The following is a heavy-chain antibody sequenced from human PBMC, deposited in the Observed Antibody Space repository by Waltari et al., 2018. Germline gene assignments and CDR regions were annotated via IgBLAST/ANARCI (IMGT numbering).Heavy chain of an antibody. CDR3: ARDPRQWLSHNWFDP. CDR1: GYTFTSYG. D-gene: IGHD6-19*01. V-gene: IGHV1-18*01. CDR2: INGHDGTT. Sequence: QVQLVQSGGEMKTPGASVKVSCKASGYTFTSYGISWVRHAPGQRLEWLGWINGHDGTTIYAEKLHDRVTMTTDTSTNTAYMELRSLRFDDTAVYYCARDPRQWLSHNWFDPWGQGTLVTVSS. J-gene: IGHJ5*02.